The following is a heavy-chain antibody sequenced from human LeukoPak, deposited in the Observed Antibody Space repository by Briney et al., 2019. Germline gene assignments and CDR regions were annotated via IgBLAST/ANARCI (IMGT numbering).Heavy chain of an antibody. CDR3: ARGSTSAWDY. CDR2: IYHSGST. V-gene: IGHV4-38-2*02. Sequence: SETLSLTCTVSGYSISSGYYWGWIRQPPGKGLEWIGSIYHSGSTYYNPSLKSRVTISVDTSKNQFSLKLTSVTAADTAVYYCARGSTSAWDYWGQGTLVTVSS. CDR1: GYSISSGYY. J-gene: IGHJ4*02.